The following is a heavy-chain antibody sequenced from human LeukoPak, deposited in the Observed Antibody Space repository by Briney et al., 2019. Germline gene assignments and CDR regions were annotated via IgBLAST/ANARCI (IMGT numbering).Heavy chain of an antibody. V-gene: IGHV4-59*08. CDR1: GGSISSYY. Sequence: SETLSLTCTVSGGSISSYYWSWIQQPPGKGLEWIGYIYYSGSTNYNPSLKSRVTISVDTSKNQFSLKLSSVTAADTAVYYCARRVRGVDYYDSSGYSAEDAFDIWGQGTMVTVSS. CDR2: IYYSGST. J-gene: IGHJ3*02. CDR3: ARRVRGVDYYDSSGYSAEDAFDI. D-gene: IGHD3-22*01.